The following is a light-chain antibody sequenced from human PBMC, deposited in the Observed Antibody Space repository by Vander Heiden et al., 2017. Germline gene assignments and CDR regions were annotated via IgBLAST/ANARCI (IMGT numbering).Light chain of an antibody. CDR1: QSINSW. V-gene: IGKV1-5*03. CDR2: KAS. J-gene: IGKJ4*01. Sequence: DIQMTQSPSTLSASVGDRVTITCRASQSINSWLAWYQQKPGKAPNILIYKASSLQSGVPSRFSGSGSGTEFTRTISSLQPEDFATYYCHHYENYPLTCGGGTKVEIK. CDR3: HHYENYPLT.